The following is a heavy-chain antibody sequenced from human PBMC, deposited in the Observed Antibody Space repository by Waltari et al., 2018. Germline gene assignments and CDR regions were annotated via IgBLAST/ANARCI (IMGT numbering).Heavy chain of an antibody. CDR3: ANKPLRVGAAGTAN. CDR1: GLNFSSYA. CDR2: SSGSGGST. Sequence: EVQLLESGGGLVQPGGSLRLSCAASGLNFSSYAMSGVRQAPGKGLEWVSASSGSGGSTYYADSVKGRFTISRDNSKNTLYLQMNSLRAEDTAVYYCANKPLRVGAAGTANWGQGTLVTVSS. D-gene: IGHD6-13*01. J-gene: IGHJ4*02. V-gene: IGHV3-23*01.